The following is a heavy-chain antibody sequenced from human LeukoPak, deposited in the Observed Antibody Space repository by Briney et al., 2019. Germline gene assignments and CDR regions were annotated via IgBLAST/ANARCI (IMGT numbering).Heavy chain of an antibody. CDR2: ISSSSSYI. CDR1: GFTFSSFT. D-gene: IGHD4-11*01. Sequence: GGSLRLSCAASGFTFSSFTMNWVRQAPGKGLEWVSSISSSSSYIYSADSVKGRFTISRDNAKNSLYLQMNSLRAEDTAVYYCARGTPTTRDFDYWGQGTLVTVSS. CDR3: ARGTPTTRDFDY. J-gene: IGHJ4*02. V-gene: IGHV3-21*01.